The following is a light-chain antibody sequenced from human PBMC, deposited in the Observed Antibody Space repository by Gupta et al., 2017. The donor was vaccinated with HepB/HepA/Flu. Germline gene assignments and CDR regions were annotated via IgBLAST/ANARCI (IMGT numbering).Light chain of an antibody. CDR3: HQYNNWLWT. Sequence: EIVLTQSPATLSMSPGERVILTCRASQTIGNSIAWYLVKPGQAPRLLIYRAATRDTDVPARFSGSGSGTMFTLTISSLQSEDCALYYCHQYNNWLWTFGQGTKVEIK. CDR2: RAA. V-gene: IGKV3-15*01. CDR1: QTIGNS. J-gene: IGKJ1*01.